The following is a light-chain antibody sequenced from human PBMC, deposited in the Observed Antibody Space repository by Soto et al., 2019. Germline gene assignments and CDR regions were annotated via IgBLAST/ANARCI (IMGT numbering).Light chain of an antibody. CDR1: SSDVGGYNY. CDR2: DVS. J-gene: IGLJ1*01. V-gene: IGLV2-14*01. Sequence: QSALTQPASVSGSPGQSITISCTGTSSDVGGYNYVSWYQQHPGKAPKLMIYDVSNRPSGVSIRFSGSKSGNTASLTISGLQAEDEADYYCSSYTSSSLNVFGTGTKLTVL. CDR3: SSYTSSSLNV.